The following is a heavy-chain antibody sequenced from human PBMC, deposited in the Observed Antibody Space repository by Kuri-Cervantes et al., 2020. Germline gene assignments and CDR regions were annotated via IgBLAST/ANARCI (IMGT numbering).Heavy chain of an antibody. CDR1: GFTFSSYG. Sequence: GESLKISCAASGFTFSSYGMNWVRQAPGKGLEWVSSISSSSSYIYYADSVKGRFTISRDNAKNSLYLQMNSLRAEDTAVYYCARDSYCSSTSCYDYYYYGMDVWGQGTTVTVSS. J-gene: IGHJ6*02. V-gene: IGHV3-21*04. D-gene: IGHD2-2*01. CDR2: ISSSSSYI. CDR3: ARDSYCSSTSCYDYYYYGMDV.